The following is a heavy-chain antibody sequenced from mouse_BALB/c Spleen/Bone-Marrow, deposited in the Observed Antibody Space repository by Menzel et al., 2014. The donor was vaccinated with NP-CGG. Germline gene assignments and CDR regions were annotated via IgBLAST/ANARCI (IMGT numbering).Heavy chain of an antibody. CDR2: LWGDGST. Sequence: QVQLQQSGPGLVAPSQSLSTTCTVSGFSLSGYGVNWVRQPPGKGLEWLGMLWGDGSTAYNSALKSRLNISTDNSQRQLVSKMSSLQTDDAARYYCAIDQEYRNCYDAMDYWGQRTPITVSS. CDR1: GFSLSGYG. V-gene: IGHV2-6-7*01. J-gene: IGHJ4*01. CDR3: AIDQEYRNCYDAMDY. D-gene: IGHD2-10*02.